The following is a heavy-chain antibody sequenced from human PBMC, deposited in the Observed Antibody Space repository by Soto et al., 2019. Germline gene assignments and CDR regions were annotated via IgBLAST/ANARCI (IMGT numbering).Heavy chain of an antibody. D-gene: IGHD5-18*01. J-gene: IGHJ4*02. CDR1: GFSLSTRGVG. CDR3: AHRRLDPALATPFDS. V-gene: IGHV2-5*02. CDR2: IYWDDDK. Sequence: ASGPTLVNPTQTLTLTCSFSGFSLSTRGVGVGWIRQPPGKALEWLALIYWDDDKRYCPSLKTRLTITKDTSKNQVVFTLTNVDPVDTGTYYCAHRRLDPALATPFDSWGQGTLVTVS.